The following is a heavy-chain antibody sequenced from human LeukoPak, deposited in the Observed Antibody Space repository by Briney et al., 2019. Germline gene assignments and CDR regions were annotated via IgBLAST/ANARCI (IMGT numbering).Heavy chain of an antibody. D-gene: IGHD2-2*02. CDR1: GFTFSTHS. CDR2: ISSSSSYI. CDR3: AREDIVVVPAAISYGMDV. J-gene: IGHJ6*02. Sequence: GGSLRLSCAASGFTFSTHSMNWVRQAPGKGLEWVSSISSSSSYIYCAGSVKGRFTISRDNANNSLYLQMSSLRAEDTAVYYCAREDIVVVPAAISYGMDVWGQGTTVTVSS. V-gene: IGHV3-21*01.